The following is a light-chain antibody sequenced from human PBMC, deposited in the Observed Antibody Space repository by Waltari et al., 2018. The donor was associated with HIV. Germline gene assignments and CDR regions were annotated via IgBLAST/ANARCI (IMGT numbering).Light chain of an antibody. V-gene: IGLV1-44*01. J-gene: IGLJ2*01. CDR1: RSNIGSNS. CDR3: SAWADNLNAL. CDR2: GTV. Sequence: QSVLIQPPSASGTPGQRVTISCSGRRSNIGSNSVNWYQQFPGTAPKLLIFGTVRRPSGVPDRVSGSKSGTSASLVINGLQPEDEADYYCSAWADNLNALFGGGTKLTVL.